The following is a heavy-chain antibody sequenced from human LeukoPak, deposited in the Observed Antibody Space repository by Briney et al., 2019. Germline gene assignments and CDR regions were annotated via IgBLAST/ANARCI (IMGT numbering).Heavy chain of an antibody. J-gene: IGHJ4*02. CDR1: GGSISSSNYY. V-gene: IGHV4-39*07. D-gene: IGHD1-26*01. CDR3: ARGLSGSYSMDY. CDR2: IYSRGST. Sequence: SETLSLTCIVSGGSISSSNYYWGWIRQSPGKGLEWIGSIYSRGSTYYNPSLKSRVIVSSDMSKNQFSLMLNSVTAADTAVYYCARGLSGSYSMDYWGQGTLVTVSS.